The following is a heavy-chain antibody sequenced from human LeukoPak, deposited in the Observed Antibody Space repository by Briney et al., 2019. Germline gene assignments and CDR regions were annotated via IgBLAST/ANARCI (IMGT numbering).Heavy chain of an antibody. CDR2: INPSGGST. V-gene: IGHV1-46*01. D-gene: IGHD5-18*01. CDR1: GYTFTSYY. Sequence: ASVKVSCKASGYTFTSYYMHWVRQAPGQGLEWMGMINPSGGSTSYAQKFQGRVTMTRDTSTSTVYMELSSLRSEDTAVYYCARDRDTAMVASSYYYYYMDVWGKGTTVTVSS. J-gene: IGHJ6*03. CDR3: ARDRDTAMVASSYYYYYMDV.